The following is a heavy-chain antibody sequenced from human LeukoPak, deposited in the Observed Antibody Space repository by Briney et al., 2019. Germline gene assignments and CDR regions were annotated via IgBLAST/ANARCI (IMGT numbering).Heavy chain of an antibody. CDR2: IYYSGST. CDR3: ARWGSYDFWSGYYGAFDI. J-gene: IGHJ3*02. Sequence: SETLSLTCTVSGGSISSHYWSWIRQPPGKGLEWIGYIYYSGSTNYNPSLKSRVTISVDTPENQFSLKLSSVTAADTAVYYCARWGSYDFWSGYYGAFDIWGQGTMVTVSS. CDR1: GGSISSHY. V-gene: IGHV4-59*11. D-gene: IGHD3-3*01.